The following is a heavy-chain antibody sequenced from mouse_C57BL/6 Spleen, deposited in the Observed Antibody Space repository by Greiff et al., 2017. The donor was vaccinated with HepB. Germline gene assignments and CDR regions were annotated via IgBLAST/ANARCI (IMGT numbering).Heavy chain of an antibody. V-gene: IGHV5-12*01. CDR3: AKRRSTGGFAY. Sequence: EVKVVESGGGLVQPGGSLKLSCAASGFTFSDYYMYWVRQTPEKRLEWVAYISNGGGSTYYPDTVKGRFTISRDNAKNTLYLQMSRLKSEDTAMYYCAKRRSTGGFAYWGQGTLVTVSA. D-gene: IGHD2-1*01. CDR2: ISNGGGST. CDR1: GFTFSDYY. J-gene: IGHJ3*01.